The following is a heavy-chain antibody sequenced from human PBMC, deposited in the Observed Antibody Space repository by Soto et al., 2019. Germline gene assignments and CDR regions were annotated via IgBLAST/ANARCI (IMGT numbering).Heavy chain of an antibody. Sequence: EVQLVESGGGLVKPGGSLRLSCAASGFTFSNAWMNWVRQAPGKGLEWVGRITSKTDGGTTDYAAPVKGRFTISRDDSKNTLYLQMNSLKTEDTVVYYCTTMKRGGDYWGQGTLVTVSS. CDR2: ITSKTDGGTT. CDR3: TTMKRGGDY. V-gene: IGHV3-15*07. J-gene: IGHJ4*02. CDR1: GFTFSNAW. D-gene: IGHD3-16*01.